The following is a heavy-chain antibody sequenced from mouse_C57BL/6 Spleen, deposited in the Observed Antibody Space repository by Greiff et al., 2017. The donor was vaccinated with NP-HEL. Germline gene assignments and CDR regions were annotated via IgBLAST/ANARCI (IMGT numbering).Heavy chain of an antibody. CDR3: AISHYYGSSLAY. CDR1: GYTFTSYW. Sequence: VQLQQPGAELVMPGASVKLSCKASGYTFTSYWMHWVKQRPGQGLEWIGEIDPSDSYTNYNQKFKGKSTLTVDKSSSTAYMQLSSLTSEDSAVYYCAISHYYGSSLAYWGQGTLVTVSA. CDR2: IDPSDSYT. V-gene: IGHV1-69*01. J-gene: IGHJ3*01. D-gene: IGHD1-1*01.